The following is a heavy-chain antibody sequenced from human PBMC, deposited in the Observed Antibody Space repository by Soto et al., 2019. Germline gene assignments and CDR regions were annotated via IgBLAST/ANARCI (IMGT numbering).Heavy chain of an antibody. J-gene: IGHJ6*02. D-gene: IGHD6-13*01. CDR2: IYYSGST. V-gene: IGHV4-31*03. CDR1: GGSISSGGYY. CDR3: ARDKGSSWQKYYYYGMDV. Sequence: SETLSLTCTVSGGSISSGGYYWSWIRQHPGKGLEWIGYIYYSGSTYYNPSLKSRVTISVDTSKNQFSLKLSSVTAADTAVYYCARDKGSSWQKYYYYGMDVWGQGTTVTVSS.